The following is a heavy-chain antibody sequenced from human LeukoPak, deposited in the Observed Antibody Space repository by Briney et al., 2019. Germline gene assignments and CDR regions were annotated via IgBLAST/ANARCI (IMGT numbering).Heavy chain of an antibody. CDR2: IRNAGTNS. CDR3: ARSTSHYYYYYMDV. CDR1: GFTFSSYG. J-gene: IGHJ6*03. V-gene: IGHV3-30*02. Sequence: HPGGSLRLSCAASGFTFSSYGMHWVRQAPGKGLEWVTFIRNAGTNSYYADSVKGRFTISRDNSKNTLYLQMNSLRADDTAVYYCARSTSHYYYYYMDVWGKGTTVTTSS.